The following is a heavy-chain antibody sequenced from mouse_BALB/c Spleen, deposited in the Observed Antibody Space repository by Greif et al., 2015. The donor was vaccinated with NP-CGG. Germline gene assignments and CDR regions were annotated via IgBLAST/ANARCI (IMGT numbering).Heavy chain of an antibody. CDR1: GYTFTSYW. CDR3: AKQYGNTAWFAY. D-gene: IGHD2-10*02. Sequence: VQLQQSGAELAKPGASVKMSCKASGYTFTSYWMHWVKQRPGQGLEWIGYINPSTGYTEYSQKFKDKATLTADKSSSTAYMQLSSLTSEDSAVYYCAKQYGNTAWFAYWGQGTLVTVSA. J-gene: IGHJ3*01. CDR2: INPSTGYT. V-gene: IGHV1-7*01.